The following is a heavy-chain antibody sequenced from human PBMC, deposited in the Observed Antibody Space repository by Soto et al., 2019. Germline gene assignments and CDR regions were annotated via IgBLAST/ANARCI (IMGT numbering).Heavy chain of an antibody. D-gene: IGHD4-17*01. V-gene: IGHV4-38-2*01. CDR3: ARGEATVTPGWFDP. CDR1: GYSISSGYY. J-gene: IGHJ5*02. CDR2: IYHSGST. Sequence: SETLSLTCAVSGYSISSGYYWGWIRQPPGKGLEWIASIYHSGSTYYNPSLKSRVTISVDTSKNQFSLKLSSVTAADTAVYYCARGEATVTPGWFDPWGQGTLVTVSS.